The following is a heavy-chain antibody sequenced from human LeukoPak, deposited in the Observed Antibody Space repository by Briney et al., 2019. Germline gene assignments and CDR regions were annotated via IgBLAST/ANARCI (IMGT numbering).Heavy chain of an antibody. CDR2: INHSGST. V-gene: IGHV4-34*01. CDR1: GGSFSGYY. J-gene: IGHJ5*02. D-gene: IGHD3-10*01. CDR3: ARTGRKIWFGEFYWFDP. Sequence: PSETLSLTCAVYGGSFSGYYWSWIRQPPGKGLEWIGEINHSGSTNYNPSLKSRVTISVDTSKNQFSLKLSSVTAADTAVYYCARTGRKIWFGEFYWFDPWGQGTLVTVSS.